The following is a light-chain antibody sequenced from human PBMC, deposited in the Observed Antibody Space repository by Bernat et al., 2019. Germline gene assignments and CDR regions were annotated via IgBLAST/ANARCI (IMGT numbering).Light chain of an antibody. CDR2: GAS. CDR3: QQYHNWPPWT. Sequence: EIVLTQSPGTLSLSPGERATLSCRASQTVTDNLAWYQHKPGQAPRLLIFGASTRATGVPARFSGSGSGREFTLTISSLQPEDIAVYYCQQYHNWPPWTFGQGTKVEI. V-gene: IGKV3-15*01. J-gene: IGKJ1*01. CDR1: QTVTDN.